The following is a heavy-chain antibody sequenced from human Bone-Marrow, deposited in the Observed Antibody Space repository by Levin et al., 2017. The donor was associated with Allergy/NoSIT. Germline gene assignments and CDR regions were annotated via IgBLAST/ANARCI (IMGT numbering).Heavy chain of an antibody. CDR1: NASVGTTSYY. D-gene: IGHD1-7*01. Sequence: PSQTLSLTCTVSNASVGTTSYYWGWIRQSPGKGLEWIGTLHYSGHTYYNPSLKSRVTMSLDASKNQFSLNLSSVTAADTAVYYCARTSVSGTPNSWGQGALVTVSS. CDR2: LHYSGHT. V-gene: IGHV4-39*07. J-gene: IGHJ4*02. CDR3: ARTSVSGTPNS.